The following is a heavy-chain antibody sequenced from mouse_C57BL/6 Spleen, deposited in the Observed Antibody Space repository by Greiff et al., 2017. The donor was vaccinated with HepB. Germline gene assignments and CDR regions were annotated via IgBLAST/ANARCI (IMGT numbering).Heavy chain of an antibody. J-gene: IGHJ3*01. Sequence: EVQLVESGGGLVQPGASLRLSCAASGFTFTDYYMSWVRQPPGKAPEWLALIRNKANGYTTEYTASVKGRFTISRDNSQNILYLQMNTLRAEDSATYYCVKAEGYSNYEGFAYWGQGTLVTVSA. CDR1: GFTFTDYY. CDR3: VKAEGYSNYEGFAY. CDR2: IRNKANGYTT. D-gene: IGHD2-5*01. V-gene: IGHV7-4*01.